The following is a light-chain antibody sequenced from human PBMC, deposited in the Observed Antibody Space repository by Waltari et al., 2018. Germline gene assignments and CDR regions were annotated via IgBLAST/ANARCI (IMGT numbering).Light chain of an antibody. Sequence: DIVMTQYPDSLAVALGERDTLNCKSSQSVLYSSNNRNYLTWYQQKPGQPPKLLIYWASIRESGVPDRFSGSGSGTDFTLTISSLQAEDVAVYYCQQYYTTPLTFGGGTKVEIK. CDR1: QSVLYSSNNRNY. J-gene: IGKJ4*01. CDR3: QQYYTTPLT. CDR2: WAS. V-gene: IGKV4-1*01.